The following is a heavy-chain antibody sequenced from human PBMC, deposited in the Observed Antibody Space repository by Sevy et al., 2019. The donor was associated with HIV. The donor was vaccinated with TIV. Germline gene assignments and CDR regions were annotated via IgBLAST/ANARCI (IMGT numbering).Heavy chain of an antibody. V-gene: IGHV3-48*01. CDR1: GFTFKTYN. Sequence: GGSLRLSCVASGFTFKTYNMNWVRQAPGKGLEWVSYITSSSSIIYYADSVRDRFTISRDNATNSLYLQMNSLRPEDTAVYFCARDGLPAPAKFDYWGQGTQVTVSS. J-gene: IGHJ4*02. CDR2: ITSSSSII. D-gene: IGHD6-13*01. CDR3: ARDGLPAPAKFDY.